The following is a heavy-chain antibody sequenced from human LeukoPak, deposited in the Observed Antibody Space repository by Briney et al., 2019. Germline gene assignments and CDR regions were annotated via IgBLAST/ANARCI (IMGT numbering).Heavy chain of an antibody. CDR3: ARDDGRSDAFDI. CDR1: GGSITTYY. Sequence: SETLSLTCTVSGGSITTYYWSWIRQPPGKGLEWIGYIYHSGSTNYNPSLKSRVIISVDPSKNQFSLKLSSVTAADTAVYYCARDDGRSDAFDIWGQGTMVTVSS. D-gene: IGHD5-24*01. J-gene: IGHJ3*02. CDR2: IYHSGST. V-gene: IGHV4-59*01.